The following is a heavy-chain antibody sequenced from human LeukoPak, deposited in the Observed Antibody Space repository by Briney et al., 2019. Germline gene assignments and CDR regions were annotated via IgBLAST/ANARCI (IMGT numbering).Heavy chain of an antibody. CDR3: ARNGRTTVSPRGYYYYYYYMDV. CDR2: IIPIFGTA. Sequence: GASVKVSCKASGGTFSSCAISWVRQAPGQGREWVGGIIPIFGTANYAQKFQGRVTITADESTSTAYMELSSLRSEDTAVYYGARNGRTTVSPRGYYYYYYYMDVWGKGTTVTVSS. J-gene: IGHJ6*03. D-gene: IGHD4-11*01. CDR1: GGTFSSCA. V-gene: IGHV1-69*13.